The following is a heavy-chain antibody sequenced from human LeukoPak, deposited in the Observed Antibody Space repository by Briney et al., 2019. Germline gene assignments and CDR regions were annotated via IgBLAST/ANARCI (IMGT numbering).Heavy chain of an antibody. J-gene: IGHJ3*02. CDR2: ISGSGGST. V-gene: IGHV3-23*01. Sequence: GGSLRLSCAASGFTFSSYAMSWVRQAPGKGLEWVSAISGSGGSTYYADSVKGRFTISRDNSKNTLYLQMNSLRAEDTAVYYCARTYYYDGSGYLDAFDIWGQGTMVTVSS. CDR3: ARTYYYDGSGYLDAFDI. CDR1: GFTFSSYA. D-gene: IGHD3-22*01.